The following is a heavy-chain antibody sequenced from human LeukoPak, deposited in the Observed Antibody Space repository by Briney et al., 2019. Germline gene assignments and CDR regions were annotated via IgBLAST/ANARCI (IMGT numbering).Heavy chain of an antibody. CDR2: ISSSSSYI. J-gene: IGHJ3*02. CDR3: ARGGGYSGYANAFDI. V-gene: IGHV3-21*01. Sequence: GGSLRLSCAASGFTFSSYSMNWVRQAPGKGLEWVSSISSSSSYIYYADSVKGRFTISRDNAKNSLYLQMNSLRAEDTAVYYCARGGGYSGYANAFDIWGQGTMVTVSS. CDR1: GFTFSSYS. D-gene: IGHD5-12*01.